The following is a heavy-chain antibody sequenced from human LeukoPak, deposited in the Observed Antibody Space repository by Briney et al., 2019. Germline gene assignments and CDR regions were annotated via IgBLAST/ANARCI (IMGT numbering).Heavy chain of an antibody. J-gene: IGHJ4*02. CDR1: GFTFSGYG. CDR2: IRYDGSNK. V-gene: IGHV3-30*02. CDR3: AKDSIYDILTDYFDY. D-gene: IGHD3-9*01. Sequence: GGSLRLSCAASGFTFSGYGMHWVRQAPGKGLEWVAFIRYDGSNKYYADSVKGRFTISRDNSKNTLYLQMNSLRAEDTAVYYCAKDSIYDILTDYFDYWGQGTLVTVSS.